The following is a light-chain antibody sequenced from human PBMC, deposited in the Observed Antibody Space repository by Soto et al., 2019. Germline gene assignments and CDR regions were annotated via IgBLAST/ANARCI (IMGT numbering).Light chain of an antibody. V-gene: IGKV1-5*03. CDR2: KAS. CDR3: EQYSTYPWT. CDR1: QTISTL. Sequence: DIQMTQSPSTLSASVGDRVTITCRASQTISTLLAWYQQRPGKAPNLLIYKASSLESGVPSRFSGCGSGTEFTLTISSLQPDDFATYFGEQYSTYPWTFGQGTKVEVK. J-gene: IGKJ1*01.